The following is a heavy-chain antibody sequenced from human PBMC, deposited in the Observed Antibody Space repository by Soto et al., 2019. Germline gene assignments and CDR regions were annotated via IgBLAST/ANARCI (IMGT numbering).Heavy chain of an antibody. V-gene: IGHV3-7*03. CDR1: GFTFSNYY. J-gene: IGHJ3*02. Sequence: EAQLVESGGALVQPGGSLRLSCAASGFTFSNYYMSWFRQAPGKGLQWVASINQDGSEKYSVDSVKGRFTSSRDNGKNSLYLHMNRLRVEDMAVYYCARYGGEIWGHGTKVTVSS. D-gene: IGHD3-10*01. CDR2: INQDGSEK. CDR3: ARYGGEI.